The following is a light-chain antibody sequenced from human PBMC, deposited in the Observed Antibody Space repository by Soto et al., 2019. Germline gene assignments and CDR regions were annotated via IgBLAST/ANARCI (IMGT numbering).Light chain of an antibody. CDR3: GTWDNSLRAVV. CDR1: SSNIGSNY. CDR2: DNN. J-gene: IGLJ2*01. V-gene: IGLV1-51*01. Sequence: QSVLTQPPSVSAAPGQKVTISCSGSSSNIGSNYVSWYQHLPGTAPKLLIYDNNKGPSGIPDRFSGSKSGTSATLGITGLQTGDEADYYCGTWDNSLRAVVFGGGTKLTVL.